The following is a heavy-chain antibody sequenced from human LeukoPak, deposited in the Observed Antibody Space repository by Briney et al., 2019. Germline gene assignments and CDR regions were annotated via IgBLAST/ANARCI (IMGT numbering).Heavy chain of an antibody. Sequence: GASVKVSCKASGGTFSSYAISWVRQAPGQGLEWMGGIIPIFGTANYAQKLQGRVTMTTDTSTSTAYMELRSLRSDDTAVYYCARLTYYDFWSGYNYAFDIWGQGTMVTVSS. CDR3: ARLTYYDFWSGYNYAFDI. CDR1: GGTFSSYA. D-gene: IGHD3-3*01. V-gene: IGHV1-69*05. J-gene: IGHJ3*02. CDR2: IIPIFGTA.